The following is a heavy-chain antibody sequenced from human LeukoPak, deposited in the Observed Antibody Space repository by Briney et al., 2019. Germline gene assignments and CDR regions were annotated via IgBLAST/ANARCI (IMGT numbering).Heavy chain of an antibody. Sequence: GGSLRLSCAASGFTFSSYSMNWVRQAPGKGLEWVSYISSSSSTIYYADSVKGRFTISRDNAKNSLYLQMNSLRAEDTAVYYCARDLSPMIVVVPPNWFDPWGQGTLVTVSS. CDR3: ARDLSPMIVVVPPNWFDP. D-gene: IGHD3-22*01. CDR1: GFTFSSYS. J-gene: IGHJ5*02. V-gene: IGHV3-48*01. CDR2: ISSSSSTI.